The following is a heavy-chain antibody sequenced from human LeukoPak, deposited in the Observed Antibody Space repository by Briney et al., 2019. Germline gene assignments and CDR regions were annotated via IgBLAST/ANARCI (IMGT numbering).Heavy chain of an antibody. CDR3: ARDGSFWRGYPYYFDY. Sequence: PGRSLRLSCAASGFTFSSYGMHWVRQAPGEGLEWVAIIWYDGSNKYYADSVKGRFTISRDNSKNTLYLQVNSLRAEDTAVYYCARDGSFWRGYPYYFDYWGQGTLVTVSS. CDR2: IWYDGSNK. D-gene: IGHD3-3*01. V-gene: IGHV3-33*01. J-gene: IGHJ4*02. CDR1: GFTFSSYG.